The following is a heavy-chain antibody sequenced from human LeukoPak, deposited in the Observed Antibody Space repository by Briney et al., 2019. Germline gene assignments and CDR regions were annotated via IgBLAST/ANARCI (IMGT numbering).Heavy chain of an antibody. CDR3: ARTNPGYSSSWYFDS. CDR2: IYYTGST. Sequence: SETLSLTCTVSGGSISSLYWSWIRQPPGKGLEWIGHIYYTGSTNYNPSLKSRVTISVDASKKHFSLKLSSVTAADTAVYYCARTNPGYSSSWYFDSWGQGTLVTVSS. CDR1: GGSISSLY. J-gene: IGHJ4*02. V-gene: IGHV4-59*11. D-gene: IGHD6-13*01.